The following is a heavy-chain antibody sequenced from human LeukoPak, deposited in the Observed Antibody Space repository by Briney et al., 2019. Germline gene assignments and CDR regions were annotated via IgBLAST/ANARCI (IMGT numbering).Heavy chain of an antibody. V-gene: IGHV4-39*01. CDR1: GDSISSSSYY. CDR2: IYSSVT. Sequence: PSETLSLTCTVSGDSISSSSYYWGWIRQPPGKGLEWIASIYSSVTYYNPSLKSRVTISVDTSKNQFSLKLSSVTAADTAVYYCARSGSRKANWFDPWGQGTLVSVST. J-gene: IGHJ5*02. CDR3: ARSGSRKANWFDP.